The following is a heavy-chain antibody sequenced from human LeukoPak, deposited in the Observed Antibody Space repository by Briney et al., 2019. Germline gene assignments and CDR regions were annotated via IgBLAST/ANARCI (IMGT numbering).Heavy chain of an antibody. Sequence: PGGSLRLSCAASGLTFSNHAMTWVRQSPGRGLEWVSGITGSGGNTYYAESVKGRFTISRDNSKNTLYLQMNSLRAEDTAVYYCARDGARITFGGAQDVDYWGQGTLVTVSS. D-gene: IGHD3-16*01. CDR2: ITGSGGNT. V-gene: IGHV3-23*01. CDR1: GLTFSNHA. CDR3: ARDGARITFGGAQDVDY. J-gene: IGHJ4*02.